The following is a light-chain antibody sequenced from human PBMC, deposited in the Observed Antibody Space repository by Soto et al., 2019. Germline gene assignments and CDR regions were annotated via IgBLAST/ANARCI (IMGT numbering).Light chain of an antibody. J-gene: IGKJ1*01. CDR2: GAS. Sequence: EIVMTQSPATLSVSPGERATLSCRASQRVSSNLAWYQQKPGQAPRLLIYGASTRATDIPARFSGSGSGTEFTLTISSLQSEDFAVYYCQQYNNWWTFGQGTKVEIK. CDR1: QRVSSN. V-gene: IGKV3-15*01. CDR3: QQYNNWWT.